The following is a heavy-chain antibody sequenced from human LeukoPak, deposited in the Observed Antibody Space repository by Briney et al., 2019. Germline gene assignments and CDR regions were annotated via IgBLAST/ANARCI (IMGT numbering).Heavy chain of an antibody. CDR3: ARWTRVTSSSLWYFDL. CDR1: GFIFSSYA. V-gene: IGHV3-48*03. Sequence: GGSLRLSCAASGFIFSSYAMNWVRQAPGEGLEWVSYIHNGGSSTYYADSVKGRFTISRDNGKNSLHLQMNSLRVEDTAVYYCARWTRVTSSSLWYFDLWGRGTLVTVSS. J-gene: IGHJ2*01. D-gene: IGHD6-6*01. CDR2: IHNGGSST.